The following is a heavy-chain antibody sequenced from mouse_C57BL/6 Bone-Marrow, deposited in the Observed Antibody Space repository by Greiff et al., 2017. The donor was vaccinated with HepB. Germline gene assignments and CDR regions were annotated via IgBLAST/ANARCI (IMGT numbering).Heavy chain of an antibody. D-gene: IGHD2-3*01. CDR2: IDPSDSYT. Sequence: QVQLQQPGAELVMPGASVKLSCKASGYTFTSYWMHWVKQRPGQGLEWIGEIDPSDSYTNYNQKFKGKSTLTVDKSSSTAYMQLSSLTSEDSAVYYCARGGDYDGYSSYFDYWGQGTTLTVSS. CDR3: ARGGDYDGYSSYFDY. CDR1: GYTFTSYW. J-gene: IGHJ2*01. V-gene: IGHV1-69*01.